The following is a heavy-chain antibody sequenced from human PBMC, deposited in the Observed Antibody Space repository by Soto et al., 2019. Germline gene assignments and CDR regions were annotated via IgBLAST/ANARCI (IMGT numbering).Heavy chain of an antibody. CDR1: GFTFSRFE. CDR2: ISSSGSTA. CDR3: TRAAWFPYLSFY. D-gene: IGHD3-10*01. Sequence: PGGSLRLSCAASGFTFSRFELHWVRQAPGKGLEWISYISSSGSTAYYASSVEGRFTISIDNANNSVYLQMDSLRAEDTALYYCTRAAWFPYLSFYWGQGALVTVSS. V-gene: IGHV3-48*03. J-gene: IGHJ4*02.